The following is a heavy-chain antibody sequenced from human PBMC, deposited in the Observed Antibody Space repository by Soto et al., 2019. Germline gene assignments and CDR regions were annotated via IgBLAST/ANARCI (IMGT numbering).Heavy chain of an antibody. J-gene: IGHJ4*02. CDR1: GGSISSYN. Sequence: TVSGGSISSYNWIWIRQSPGKGLECIGYIHYSGSTNYNPSLKSRVTISVDRSKNQFSLKVSSVTAADTALYFCARAASSGTYLRVSYFDYWGQGTLVTVSS. CDR2: IHYSGST. CDR3: ARAASSGTYLRVSYFDY. D-gene: IGHD1-26*01. V-gene: IGHV4-59*01.